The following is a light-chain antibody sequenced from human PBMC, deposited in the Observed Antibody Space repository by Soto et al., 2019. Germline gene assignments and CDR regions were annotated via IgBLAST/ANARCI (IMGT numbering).Light chain of an antibody. J-gene: IGKJ1*01. Sequence: TQSPSTLSASVGDRVTITCRASQTISNWLAWYQQRPGKAPQLLISDASRLESGVPSRFSGSGSGTEFTLTISSLQPDDSATYYCQQYKSYSPRTFGQGTKVDIK. V-gene: IGKV1-5*01. CDR1: QTISNW. CDR3: QQYKSYSPRT. CDR2: DAS.